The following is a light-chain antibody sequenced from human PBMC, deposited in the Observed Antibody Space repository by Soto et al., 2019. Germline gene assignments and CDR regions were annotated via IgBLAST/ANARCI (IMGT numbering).Light chain of an antibody. CDR2: AAF. V-gene: IGKV1-39*01. CDR1: QSISSY. J-gene: IGKJ1*01. CDR3: QQTYSTLWT. Sequence: DIQMTQSPSSLYASVGDTVTITCRASQSISSYLNWYQQKPGKAPKLLIYAAFSLQSGVPSRFSGRGSGTDFTLTISSLQPEDFATYYCQQTYSTLWTFGQGTKVEVK.